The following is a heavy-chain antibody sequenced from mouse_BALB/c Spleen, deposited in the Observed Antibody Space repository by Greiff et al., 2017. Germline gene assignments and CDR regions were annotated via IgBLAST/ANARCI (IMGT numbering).Heavy chain of an antibody. CDR3: TSGGYYFDAMDY. D-gene: IGHD2-3*01. Sequence: EVKVEESGGGLVQPGGSMKLSCVASGFTFSNYWMNWVRQSPEKGLEWVAEIRLKSNNYATHDAVSVKGRFTISRDDSKSSVYLQMNNLRAEDTGIDSCTSGGYYFDAMDYWGQGTSVTVSS. J-gene: IGHJ4*01. CDR2: IRLKSNNYAT. CDR1: GFTFSNYW. V-gene: IGHV6-6*02.